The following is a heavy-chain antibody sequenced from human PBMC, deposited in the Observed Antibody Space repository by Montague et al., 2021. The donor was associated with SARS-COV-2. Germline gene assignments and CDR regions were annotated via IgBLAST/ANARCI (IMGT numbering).Heavy chain of an antibody. V-gene: IGHV4-59*08. D-gene: IGHD3-22*01. CDR2: IFKNGKT. CDR1: GDSITDDD. Sequence: SETLSLTCTVSGDSITDDDWSWIRQPPGKGLGWIVYIFKNGKTXXXPSLMSRVITSVDTSKSQFSLKVTSVTAADTAVYYCARYYERSLDVWGQGTTVTVSS. CDR3: ARYYERSLDV. J-gene: IGHJ6*02.